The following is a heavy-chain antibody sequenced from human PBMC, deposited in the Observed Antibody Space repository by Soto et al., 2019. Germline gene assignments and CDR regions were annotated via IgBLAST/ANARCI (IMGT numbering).Heavy chain of an antibody. D-gene: IGHD3-22*01. CDR2: IYHSGST. V-gene: IGHV4-4*02. Sequence: QVQLQESGPGLVKPSGTLSLTCAVSGGSISSSNWWSWVRQPPGKGLEWMGEIYHSGSTNYNPSLESRVTISVDKSKNQFSLMLSSVTAADTAVYYCARNDYYDSIGYFDYWGQGTLVTVSS. J-gene: IGHJ4*02. CDR1: GGSISSSNW. CDR3: ARNDYYDSIGYFDY.